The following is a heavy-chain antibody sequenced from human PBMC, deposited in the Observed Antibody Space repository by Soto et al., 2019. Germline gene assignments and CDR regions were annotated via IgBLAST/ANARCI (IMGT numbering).Heavy chain of an antibody. J-gene: IGHJ6*02. CDR2: ISSSSSYT. D-gene: IGHD1-26*01. CDR3: ARELSGIVGANLVRYGMDV. Sequence: PGGSLRLSCAASGFTFSDYYMSWIRQAPGKGLEWVSYISSSSSYTNYADSVKGRFTISRDNAKNSLYLQMNSLRAEDTAVYYCARELSGIVGANLVRYGMDVWGQGTTVPVSS. V-gene: IGHV3-11*06. CDR1: GFTFSDYY.